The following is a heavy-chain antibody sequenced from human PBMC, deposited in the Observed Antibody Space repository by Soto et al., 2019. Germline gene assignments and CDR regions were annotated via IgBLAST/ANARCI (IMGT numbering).Heavy chain of an antibody. J-gene: IGHJ3*02. V-gene: IGHV4-39*01. CDR3: ARRYASSGYAYDI. CDR1: GGSISSSTYH. CDR2: LHHSGST. D-gene: IGHD3-22*01. Sequence: QLQLQESGPGLVKPSETLSLTCTVSGGSISSSTYHWGWIRQPPGKGLEWIGSLHHSGSTYYNPSLKSRVTISGDTSKNQVSLRLNSVTAADTAVYYCARRYASSGYAYDIWGQGTMVTVSS.